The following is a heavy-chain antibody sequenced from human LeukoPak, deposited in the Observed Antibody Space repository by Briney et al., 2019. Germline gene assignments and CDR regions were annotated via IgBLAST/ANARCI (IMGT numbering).Heavy chain of an antibody. J-gene: IGHJ4*02. CDR3: ARHGEITMVRGDYFDY. D-gene: IGHD3-10*01. Sequence: SETLSLTCTVYGGSFSGYYWSWIRQPPGQGLEWVGEINHSGSTNYNPSLRSRVTISVDTSKNQFSLKLSSVTAADTAVYYCARHGEITMVRGDYFDYWGQGTLVTVSS. CDR1: GGSFSGYY. V-gene: IGHV4-34*01. CDR2: INHSGST.